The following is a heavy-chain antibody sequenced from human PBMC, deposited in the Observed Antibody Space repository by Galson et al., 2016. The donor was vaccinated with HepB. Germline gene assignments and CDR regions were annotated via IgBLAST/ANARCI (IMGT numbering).Heavy chain of an antibody. Sequence: TLSLTCSVSAGSISSGGYYWSWIRQHPGKGLEWIGYINHSGTTYYNPSLSSRAAISVDTSKNQFSLEVSSVTAADTAVYDCARVSGNAFDIWGHGTMVTVSS. J-gene: IGHJ3*02. V-gene: IGHV4-31*03. CDR1: AGSISSGGYY. CDR3: ARVSGNAFDI. CDR2: INHSGTT.